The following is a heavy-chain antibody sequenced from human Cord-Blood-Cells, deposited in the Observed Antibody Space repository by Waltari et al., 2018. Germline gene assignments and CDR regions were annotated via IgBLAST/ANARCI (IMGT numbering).Heavy chain of an antibody. CDR2: IYYRGST. CDR3: TSKWNYYFDY. V-gene: IGHV4-39*01. Sequence: QLQLQESGPGLVKPSETLSLTCTVSGGSISSSSYYWGWIRKPPGKGLERIGSIYYRGSTYTNPSLKSRVTISVDTSKNQFSLKLSSVTAADAAVYYWTSKWNYYFDYWGQATLVTVSS. CDR1: GGSISSSSYY. D-gene: IGHD1-7*01. J-gene: IGHJ4*02.